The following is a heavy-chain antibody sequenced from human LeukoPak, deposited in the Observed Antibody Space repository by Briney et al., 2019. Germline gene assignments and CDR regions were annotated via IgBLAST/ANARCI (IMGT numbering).Heavy chain of an antibody. V-gene: IGHV4-59*01. D-gene: IGHD4-17*01. J-gene: IGHJ4*02. CDR2: IYYSGST. CDR3: ARGPMTTVTTGNFDY. Sequence: PSETLSLTCTVSGGPISSYYWSWIPPPPGKGLEWMGYIYYSGSTNYNPSLKSRVTISVDTSKNQFSRKLSSVTAADTAVYYCARGPMTTVTTGNFDYCGQGTLVTVSS. CDR1: GGPISSYY.